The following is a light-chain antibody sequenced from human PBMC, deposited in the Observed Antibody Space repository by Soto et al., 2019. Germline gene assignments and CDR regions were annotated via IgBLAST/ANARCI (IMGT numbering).Light chain of an antibody. CDR3: QQYHSFSFT. CDR2: DVF. CDR1: QSITYW. J-gene: IGKJ2*01. Sequence: DIQMTQSPSSLSASVGDRVTITCRASQSITYWLAWYQQKPGRAPKLLIYDVFNLQSGVPSRFSGSGSGTEFTLPISSLQPDDYATYYCQQYHSFSFTFGQGTKLEIK. V-gene: IGKV1-5*01.